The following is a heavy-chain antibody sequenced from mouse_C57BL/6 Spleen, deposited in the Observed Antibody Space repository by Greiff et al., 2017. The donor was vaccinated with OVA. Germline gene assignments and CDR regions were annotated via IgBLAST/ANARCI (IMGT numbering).Heavy chain of an antibody. D-gene: IGHD1-1*02. CDR2: IYPGDGDT. CDR3: SGGGYAMDY. V-gene: IGHV1-80*01. CDR1: GYAFSSYW. Sequence: VKLVESGAELVKPGASVKISCKASGYAFSSYWMNWVKQRPGKGLEWIGQIYPGDGDTNYNGKFKGKATLTAAQSSSTAYLQLRRLTSEDSAVYFWSGGGYAMDYWGQGTSVTVSS. J-gene: IGHJ4*01.